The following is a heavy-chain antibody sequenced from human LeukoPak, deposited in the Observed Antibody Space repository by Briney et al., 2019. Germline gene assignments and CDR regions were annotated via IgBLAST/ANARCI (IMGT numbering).Heavy chain of an antibody. J-gene: IGHJ4*02. CDR1: GYTLTELS. CDR3: ATIDGHYDSSGY. CDR2: FDPEDGET. Sequence: ASVKVSCKVSGYTLTELSMHWVRQAPGKGLEWMGGFDPEDGETIYAQKFQGRVTMTEDTSADTAYMELSSPRSEDTAVYYCATIDGHYDSSGYWGQGTLVIVSS. D-gene: IGHD3-22*01. V-gene: IGHV1-24*01.